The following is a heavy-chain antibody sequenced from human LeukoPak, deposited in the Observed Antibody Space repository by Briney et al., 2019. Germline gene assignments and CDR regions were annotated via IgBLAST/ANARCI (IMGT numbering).Heavy chain of an antibody. D-gene: IGHD6-19*01. V-gene: IGHV4-39*01. CDR2: ICYSGNT. Sequence: PSETLSLTCSVSGGSISSSSYYWGWIRQPPGKGLEWIGNICYSGNTYYSPSLKSRVTISVDTSKNQFSLRLSSVTAADTAVYYCARQEGSGWYFDYWGQGTLVTVSS. CDR1: GGSISSSSYY. J-gene: IGHJ4*02. CDR3: ARQEGSGWYFDY.